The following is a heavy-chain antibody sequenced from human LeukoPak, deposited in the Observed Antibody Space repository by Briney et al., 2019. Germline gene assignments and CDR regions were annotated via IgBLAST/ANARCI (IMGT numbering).Heavy chain of an antibody. V-gene: IGHV1-18*01. CDR3: ARGYCSSATCRHFDY. D-gene: IGHD2-2*01. J-gene: IGHJ4*02. Sequence: ASVKVSCKASGYSFTSYAINWVRQAPGQGLEWIGWISAYNGNTNYAQKLQGRVTMTADTSTTTAYMELRSLRSDDTAVYYCARGYCSSATCRHFDYWGQGALVTVSS. CDR2: ISAYNGNT. CDR1: GYSFTSYA.